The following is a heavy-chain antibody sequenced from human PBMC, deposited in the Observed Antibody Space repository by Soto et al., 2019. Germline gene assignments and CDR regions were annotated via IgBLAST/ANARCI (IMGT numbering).Heavy chain of an antibody. CDR3: ARAVRVQWLATRKPFAFDY. D-gene: IGHD6-19*01. J-gene: IGHJ4*02. CDR1: GGTFSSDA. V-gene: IGHV1-69*06. Sequence: QVQLVQSGAEVKKPGSSVKVSCKASGGTFSSDAISWVLQAPGQWLEWMGGIIPIFGTANYAQKFQCRGTITADKSTSTDYMELSSLRSEDTAVYYCARAVRVQWLATRKPFAFDYWGQGTLVTVSS. CDR2: IIPIFGTA.